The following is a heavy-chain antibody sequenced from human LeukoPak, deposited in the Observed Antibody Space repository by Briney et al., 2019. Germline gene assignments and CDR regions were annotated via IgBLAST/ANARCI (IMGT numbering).Heavy chain of an antibody. CDR3: ASTNWNDVNWFDP. Sequence: SSVKVSCKASGGTFSSYAISWVRLAPGQGHEWMGGIIPIFGTANYAQKFQGRVTITADESTSTAYMELSSLRSEDTAVYYCASTNWNDVNWFDPWGQGTLVTVSS. V-gene: IGHV1-69*01. CDR1: GGTFSSYA. CDR2: IIPIFGTA. D-gene: IGHD1-1*01. J-gene: IGHJ5*02.